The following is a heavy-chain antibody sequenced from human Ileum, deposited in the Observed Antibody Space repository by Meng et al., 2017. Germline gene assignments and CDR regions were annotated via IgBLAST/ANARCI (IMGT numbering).Heavy chain of an antibody. V-gene: IGHV4-61*08. CDR1: GGSVSRAGYQ. CDR3: ARDHMGSLDY. Sequence: VQRQESGPGLVGPSATLSLICTVSGGSVSRAGYQWGWIRQPPGKGLEWIGYASTNYNPSLKSRVTISLDTSRNQFSLSLSSVTAADTAVYYCARDHMGSLDYWGQGILVTVSS. J-gene: IGHJ4*02. D-gene: IGHD1-26*01. CDR2: AST.